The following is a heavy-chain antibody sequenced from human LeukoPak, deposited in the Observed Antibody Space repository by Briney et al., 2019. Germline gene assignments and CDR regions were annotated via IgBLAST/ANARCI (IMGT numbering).Heavy chain of an antibody. CDR2: ISGSGGST. V-gene: IGHV3-23*01. Sequence: GGSLRLSCAASGFTFSSYAMSWVRQAPGKGLEWVSAISGSGGSTYYADSVKGRFTISRDNSKNTLHLQMNSLRAEDTAVYYCAKDMYYYDSSGYFTDDYWGQGTLVTVSS. CDR1: GFTFSSYA. CDR3: AKDMYYYDSSGYFTDDY. J-gene: IGHJ4*02. D-gene: IGHD3-22*01.